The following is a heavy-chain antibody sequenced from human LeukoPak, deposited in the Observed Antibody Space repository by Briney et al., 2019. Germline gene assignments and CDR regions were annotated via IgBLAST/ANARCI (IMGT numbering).Heavy chain of an antibody. Sequence: GGSLRLSCAASGFTFSSYGMHWVRQAPGKGLEWVSGINWNGGSTGYADSVKGRFTISRDNAKNSLYLQMNSLRAEDTALYYCARESGYYSLSYWYFDLWGRGTLVTVSS. J-gene: IGHJ2*01. CDR3: ARESGYYSLSYWYFDL. D-gene: IGHD3-22*01. V-gene: IGHV3-20*04. CDR2: INWNGGST. CDR1: GFTFSSYG.